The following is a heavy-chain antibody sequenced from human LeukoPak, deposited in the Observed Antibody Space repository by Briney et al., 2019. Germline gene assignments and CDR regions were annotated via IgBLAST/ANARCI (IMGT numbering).Heavy chain of an antibody. CDR1: GFTFSSYG. V-gene: IGHV3-23*01. D-gene: IGHD2-2*01. CDR3: TKVVVVPAATSKTYCFDY. CDR2: ISGSGTST. Sequence: GGSLRLSCTASGFTFSSYGMSWVRQAPGKGLEWVSSISGSGTSTYYADSVKGRFTISRDNSKNTLFLQMNSLRVEDTAVYYCTKVVVVPAATSKTYCFDYWGQGTLVTVSS. J-gene: IGHJ4*02.